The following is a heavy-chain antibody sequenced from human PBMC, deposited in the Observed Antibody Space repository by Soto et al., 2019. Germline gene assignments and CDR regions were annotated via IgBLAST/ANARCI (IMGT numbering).Heavy chain of an antibody. CDR3: ARPLLLTHDYGDYVGDRSYYYMDV. CDR1: GGSISSSSYY. Sequence: QMQLQESGPGLVKPSETLSLTSTVSGGSISSSSYYWGGIRQPPGKGLEGIGSIYYSGSTYYNPSLKSRVTISVDTSKNEFSLKLSSVTAADTAVYYCARPLLLTHDYGDYVGDRSYYYMDVWGKGTTVTVSS. V-gene: IGHV4-39*01. D-gene: IGHD4-17*01. J-gene: IGHJ6*03. CDR2: IYYSGST.